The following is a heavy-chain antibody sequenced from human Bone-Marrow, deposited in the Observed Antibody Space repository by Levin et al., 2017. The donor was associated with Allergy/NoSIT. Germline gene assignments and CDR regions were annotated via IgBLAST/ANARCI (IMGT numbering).Heavy chain of an antibody. J-gene: IGHJ4*02. CDR2: IVAGTGNA. CDR1: GYTFTTYT. CDR3: ARGGSLHYYFDF. V-gene: IGHV1-3*01. D-gene: IGHD3-10*01. Sequence: ASVKVSCKASGYTFTTYTIHWMRQAPGLSLEWMGWIVAGTGNAKYSQKFQDRVTLSRDTSANTAYMELINLRSEDTAVYYCARGGSLHYYFDFWGQGTLVTLSS.